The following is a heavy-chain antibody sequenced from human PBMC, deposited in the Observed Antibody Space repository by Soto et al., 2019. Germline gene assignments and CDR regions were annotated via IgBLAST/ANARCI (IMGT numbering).Heavy chain of an antibody. CDR3: ARLAGGSGSYYINNWFDP. Sequence: PGESLKISCKGSGYSFTSYWISWVRQVPGKGLEWMGRIDPSDSYTNYSPSFQGHVTISADKSISTAYLQWGSLKASDTAMYYCARLAGGSGSYYINNWFDPWGQGTLVTVSS. CDR2: IDPSDSYT. V-gene: IGHV5-10-1*01. D-gene: IGHD3-10*01. J-gene: IGHJ5*02. CDR1: GYSFTSYW.